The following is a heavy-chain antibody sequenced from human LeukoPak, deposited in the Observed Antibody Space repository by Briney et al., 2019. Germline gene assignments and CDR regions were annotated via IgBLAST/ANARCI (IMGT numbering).Heavy chain of an antibody. J-gene: IGHJ4*02. CDR1: GGSFSGYY. D-gene: IGHD5/OR15-5a*01. CDR3: ARHGLHQAFDY. CDR2: INHSGST. Sequence: PSETLSLTCAVYGGSFSGYYWSWIRQPPGKGLEWIGEINHSGSTNYNPSLKSRVTISVDTSKNQFSLKLSSVTAADTAVYYCARHGLHQAFDYWGQGTLVTVSS. V-gene: IGHV4-34*01.